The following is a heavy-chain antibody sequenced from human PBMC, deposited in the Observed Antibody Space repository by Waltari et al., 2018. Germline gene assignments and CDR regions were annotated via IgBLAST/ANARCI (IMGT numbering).Heavy chain of an antibody. CDR1: GFTFSSYA. Sequence: EVQLLESGGGLVQPGGSLRLSCAASGFTFSSYAMSWVRQAPGKGLEWVSVIYSGGSTYYADSVKGRFTISRDNSKNTLYLQMNSLRAEDTAVYYCAKDFQSERIAAAGLNYFDYWGQGTLVTVSS. CDR3: AKDFQSERIAAAGLNYFDY. V-gene: IGHV3-23*03. D-gene: IGHD6-13*01. CDR2: IYSGGST. J-gene: IGHJ4*02.